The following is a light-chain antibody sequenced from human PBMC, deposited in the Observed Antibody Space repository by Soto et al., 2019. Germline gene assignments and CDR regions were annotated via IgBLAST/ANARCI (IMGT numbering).Light chain of an antibody. CDR2: WAS. CDR3: QQYFSTPLT. J-gene: IGKJ1*01. Sequence: DIVMTQSPDSLSVSLGERATINCKSSQTILYRSNSKNYLAWYQQKPGHPPKLLIYWASTRESGVPDRFSGSGSGTDFSLTISSLQAEDVAVYYCQQYFSTPLTFGQGTKVDIK. V-gene: IGKV4-1*01. CDR1: QTILYRSNSKNY.